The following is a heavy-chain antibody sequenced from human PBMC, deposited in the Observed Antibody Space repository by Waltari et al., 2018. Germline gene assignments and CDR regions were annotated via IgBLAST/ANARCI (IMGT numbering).Heavy chain of an antibody. CDR1: GFSFSDYY. J-gene: IGHJ4*02. CDR3: ARAREHSSDFWNGYSYYFDQ. CDR2: MVSGGSAI. V-gene: IGHV3-11*01. Sequence: QVQLVESGGGLVKPGGSLRLSCTASGFSFSDYYMTWIRQAPGRGLEGISYMVSGGSAIHYADSVEGRFTISRDNAKNSLYLQMISLRADDTAVYYCARAREHSSDFWNGYSYYFDQWGQGTLVTVSS. D-gene: IGHD3-3*01.